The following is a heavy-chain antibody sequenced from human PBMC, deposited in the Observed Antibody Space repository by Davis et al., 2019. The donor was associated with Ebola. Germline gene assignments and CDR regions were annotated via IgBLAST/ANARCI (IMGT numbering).Heavy chain of an antibody. J-gene: IGHJ5*02. V-gene: IGHV3-30*02. Sequence: GESLKISCAASGFTFSSYGMHWVRQAPGKGLEWVAFIRYDGSNKYYADSVKGRFTISRDNSKNTLYLQMNSLRAEDTAVYYCAGVAALQWANWFDPWGQGTLVTVSS. CDR2: IRYDGSNK. CDR3: AGVAALQWANWFDP. D-gene: IGHD2-15*01. CDR1: GFTFSSYG.